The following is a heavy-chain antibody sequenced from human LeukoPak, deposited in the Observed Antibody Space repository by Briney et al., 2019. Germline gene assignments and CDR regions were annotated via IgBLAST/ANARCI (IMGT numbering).Heavy chain of an antibody. CDR2: LFDSGST. CDR3: ARHRSGSSWFAP. V-gene: IGHV4-59*08. J-gene: IGHJ5*02. D-gene: IGHD6-19*01. CDR1: GGSISSYY. Sequence: SETLSLTCTVSGGSISSYYWSWIRQPPGKGLEWIGYLFDSGSTNYNPSLKSRVTISVDTSKSQFSLRLSSVTAADTAVYYCARHRSGSSWFAPWGQGTLVTVSS.